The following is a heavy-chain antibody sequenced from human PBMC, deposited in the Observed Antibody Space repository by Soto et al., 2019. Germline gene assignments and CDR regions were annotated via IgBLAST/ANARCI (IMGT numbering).Heavy chain of an antibody. V-gene: IGHV1-46*01. CDR3: ARDRTSGGLFDY. Sequence: GASVKVSCKASGYTFTSYYMHWVRQAPGQGLEWMGIINPSGGSANYAQKFQGRVTMTRDTSTSTVYMELSGLRSDDTAVYYCARDRTSGGLFDYWGQGTLVTVSS. CDR1: GYTFTSYY. D-gene: IGHD2-15*01. J-gene: IGHJ4*02. CDR2: INPSGGSA.